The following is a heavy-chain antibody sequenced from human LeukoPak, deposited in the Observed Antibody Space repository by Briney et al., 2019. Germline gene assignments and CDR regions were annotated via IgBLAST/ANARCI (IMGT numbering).Heavy chain of an antibody. J-gene: IGHJ4*02. V-gene: IGHV3-23*01. Sequence: GGSLRLSCAASGFTFSSYAMSWVRQAPGKGLEWVSAISGSGGSTYYADSVKGRFAISRDNSRNTLYLQMNSLRAEDTALYYCAKDQSNSSPYYFDSWGQGTLVTVSS. D-gene: IGHD6-6*01. CDR2: ISGSGGST. CDR1: GFTFSSYA. CDR3: AKDQSNSSPYYFDS.